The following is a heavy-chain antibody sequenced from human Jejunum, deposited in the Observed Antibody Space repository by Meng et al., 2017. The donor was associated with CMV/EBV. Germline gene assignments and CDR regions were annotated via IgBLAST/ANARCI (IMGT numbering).Heavy chain of an antibody. CDR1: VANDG. Sequence: VANDGISWVPQGHGQGLEWMGWISDYNGDTNYARNLRGRVTMTTDTSATTAYMELRSLRSDDTAVSYCARDLQYCGSTSCYDDCFDPWGQGTLVTVSS. D-gene: IGHD2-2*01. J-gene: IGHJ5*02. CDR3: ARDLQYCGSTSCYDDCFDP. V-gene: IGHV1-18*01. CDR2: ISDYNGDT.